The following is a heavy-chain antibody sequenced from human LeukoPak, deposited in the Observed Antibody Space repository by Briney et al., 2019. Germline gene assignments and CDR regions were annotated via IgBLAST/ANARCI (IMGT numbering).Heavy chain of an antibody. V-gene: IGHV4-59*01. D-gene: IGHD2-2*01. CDR1: GGSISRYY. Sequence: PSETLSLTCTVSGGSISRYYWSWIRQPPGKGLEWIGYIYYSGSTNYNPSLKSRVTISVDTSKNQFSLNRNSVTAADPAVYYCAREGTSGDFDYWGQGTLVTVSS. J-gene: IGHJ4*02. CDR2: IYYSGST. CDR3: AREGTSGDFDY.